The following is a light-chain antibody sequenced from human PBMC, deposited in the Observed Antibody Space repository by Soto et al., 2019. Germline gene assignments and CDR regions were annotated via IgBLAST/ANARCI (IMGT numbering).Light chain of an antibody. J-gene: IGKJ4*01. CDR3: QQTYNLPPT. Sequence: DLQLTQSPSSLSASVGDRVSITCRTSQTISNYLNWYHHRPGQAPKLLIYSTSNLQGGVPSRFSGGGAGTEFTLTISSLQPEDFGSYSCQQTYNLPPTFGGGTRVQIK. V-gene: IGKV1-39*01. CDR2: STS. CDR1: QTISNY.